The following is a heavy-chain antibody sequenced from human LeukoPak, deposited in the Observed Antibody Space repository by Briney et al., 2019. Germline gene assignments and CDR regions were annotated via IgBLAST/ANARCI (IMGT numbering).Heavy chain of an antibody. CDR3: ARPSDFWSGYLVDYYYYMDV. V-gene: IGHV1-18*01. D-gene: IGHD3-3*01. Sequence: ASVKVSCKASGYTFTSYAITWVRQAPGQGLEWMGWISSYNGNTNYAQKLQGRVTMTTETSTSTAYMELSRLRSDDTAVYYCARPSDFWSGYLVDYYYYMDVWGKGTTVTVSS. CDR1: GYTFTSYA. CDR2: ISSYNGNT. J-gene: IGHJ6*03.